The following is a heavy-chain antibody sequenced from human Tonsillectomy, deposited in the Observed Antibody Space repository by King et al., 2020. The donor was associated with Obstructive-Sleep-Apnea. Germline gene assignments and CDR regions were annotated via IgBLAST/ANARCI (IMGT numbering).Heavy chain of an antibody. V-gene: IGHV5-51*01. D-gene: IGHD2-8*01. CDR1: GYSFTTYW. Sequence: VQLVESGAEVKKPGESLKISCKVSGYSFTTYWIGWVRQMPGKGLEWMGIIYPGDSDTRYSPSFQGQVTISADKSISTAYLQWSSLKASDNAIYYCARRKWAWFLDIWGRGTLVTVSS. CDR3: ARRKWAWFLDI. CDR2: IYPGDSDT. J-gene: IGHJ2*01.